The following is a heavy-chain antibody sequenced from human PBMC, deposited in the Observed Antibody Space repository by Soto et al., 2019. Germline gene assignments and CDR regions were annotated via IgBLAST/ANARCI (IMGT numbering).Heavy chain of an antibody. CDR1: GYNFNSYT. J-gene: IGHJ5*02. D-gene: IGHD1-26*01. V-gene: IGHV1-18*01. Sequence: QVQLVQSGAEVKKPGASVKVSCKASGYNFNSYTISWVRQAPGQGLEWMGRISAYNGNTNYAQKHQGRVTMTTDTATSTAYMGLRSRRSDDTAVYHCARVVGALGHWFDPWGQGTLVTVSS. CDR3: ARVVGALGHWFDP. CDR2: ISAYNGNT.